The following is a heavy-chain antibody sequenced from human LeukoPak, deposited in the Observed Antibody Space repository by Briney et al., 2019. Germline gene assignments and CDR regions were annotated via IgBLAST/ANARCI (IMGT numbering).Heavy chain of an antibody. J-gene: IGHJ4*02. CDR2: IRYDGSNK. CDR3: AKVTVVVVDATPSDY. D-gene: IGHD2-15*01. V-gene: IGHV3-30*02. CDR1: GFTFSSYG. Sequence: PGGSLRLSCAASGFTFSSYGMHWVRQAPGKGLEWVAFIRYDGSNKYYADSVKGRFTISRDNSKNTLYLQMNSLRAEDTAVYYCAKVTVVVVDATPSDYWGQGTLVTVSS.